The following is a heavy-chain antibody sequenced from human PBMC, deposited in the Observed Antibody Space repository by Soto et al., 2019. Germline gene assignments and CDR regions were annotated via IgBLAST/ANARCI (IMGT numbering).Heavy chain of an antibody. V-gene: IGHV4-34*01. CDR2: INHSGST. D-gene: IGHD4-17*01. J-gene: IGHJ4*02. CDR3: ARTGMTTVTTSRSRLDY. Sequence: ASETLSLTCAVYGGSFSGYYWSWIRQPPGKGLEWIGEINHSGSTNYNPSLKSRVTISVDTSKNQFSLKLSSVTAADTAVYYCARTGMTTVTTSRSRLDYWGQGTLVTVSS. CDR1: GGSFSGYY.